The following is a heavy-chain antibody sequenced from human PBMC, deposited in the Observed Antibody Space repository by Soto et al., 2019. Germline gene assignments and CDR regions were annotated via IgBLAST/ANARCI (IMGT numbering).Heavy chain of an antibody. Sequence: SVKVSCKASGFSFTSSAVQWVRQARGQRLEWIGWIVVGSGNTNYAQKFQERVTITRDMSTSTAYMELSSLRSEDTAVYYCAAGVFIDGNSQLLGYYYYGMDVWGQGTTVTVSS. J-gene: IGHJ6*02. V-gene: IGHV1-58*01. D-gene: IGHD1-1*01. CDR2: IVVGSGNT. CDR3: AAGVFIDGNSQLLGYYYYGMDV. CDR1: GFSFTSSA.